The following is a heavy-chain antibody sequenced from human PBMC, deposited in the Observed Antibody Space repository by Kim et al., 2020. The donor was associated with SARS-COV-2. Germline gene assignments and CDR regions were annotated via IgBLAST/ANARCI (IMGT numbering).Heavy chain of an antibody. CDR3: ARVMAITDSSGYWNWFDP. CDR1: GFTFSSYA. CDR2: ISYDGSNK. D-gene: IGHD3-22*01. V-gene: IGHV3-30*04. J-gene: IGHJ5*02. Sequence: GGSLRLSCAASGFTFSSYAMHWVRQAPGKGLEWVAVISYDGSNKYYADSVKGRFTISRDNSKNTLYLQMNSLRDEDTAVYYCARVMAITDSSGYWNWFDPWGQGTLVTVSS.